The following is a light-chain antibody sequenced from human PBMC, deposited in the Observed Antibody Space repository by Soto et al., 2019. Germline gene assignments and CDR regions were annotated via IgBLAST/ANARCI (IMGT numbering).Light chain of an antibody. J-gene: IGKJ1*01. V-gene: IGKV3-15*01. CDR2: GAS. CDR1: QSVNSN. Sequence: EIVMTQSPATLSVSPGERATLSCRASQSVNSNLVCFQQRPGQAPRLLIYGASTRATGIPGRFSGSGSGTEFTLTISRLQSEDIAVYYCQQYNTWLAWTFGQGTKVEIK. CDR3: QQYNTWLAWT.